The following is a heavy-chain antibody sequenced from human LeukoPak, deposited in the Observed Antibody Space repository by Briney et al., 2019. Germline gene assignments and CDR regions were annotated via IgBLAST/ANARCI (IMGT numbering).Heavy chain of an antibody. CDR2: ISSSSYI. V-gene: IGHV3-21*01. CDR1: GFTFSSYS. D-gene: IGHD5-12*01. CDR3: ARGGSSYYMDV. J-gene: IGHJ6*03. Sequence: GGSLRLSCAASGFTFSSYSMNWVRQAPGKGLEWVSSISSSSYIYYADSVKGRFTISRDNAKNSLYLQMNSLRAEDTAVYYCARGGSSYYMDVWGKGTTVTVSS.